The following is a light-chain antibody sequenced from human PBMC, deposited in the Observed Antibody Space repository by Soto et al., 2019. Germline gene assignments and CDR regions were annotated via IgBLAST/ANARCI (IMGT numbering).Light chain of an antibody. CDR3: QQSYSTPQT. CDR2: AAT. J-gene: IGKJ1*01. Sequence: DIQMTQSPSSLSASVVDRVTITCRASQSISIYLNCYQQKPGQAPKLLIYAATSLQSGVPSRFSGSGSGTDFTLTISSLQPEDFAKYYCQQSYSTPQTFGQGTKVDI. V-gene: IGKV1-39*01. CDR1: QSISIY.